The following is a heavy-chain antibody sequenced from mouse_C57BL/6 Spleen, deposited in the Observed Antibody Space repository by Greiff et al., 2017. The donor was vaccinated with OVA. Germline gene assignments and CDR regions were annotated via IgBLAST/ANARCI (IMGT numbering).Heavy chain of an antibody. V-gene: IGHV5-17*01. J-gene: IGHJ4*01. Sequence: EVQRVESGGGLVKPGGSLKLSCAASGFTFSDYGMHWVRQAPEKGLEWVAYISSGSSTIYYADTVKGRFTISRDNAKNTLFLQMTSLRSEDTAMYYCARDYDGSSLYYAMDYWGQGTSVTVSS. D-gene: IGHD1-1*01. CDR2: ISSGSSTI. CDR3: ARDYDGSSLYYAMDY. CDR1: GFTFSDYG.